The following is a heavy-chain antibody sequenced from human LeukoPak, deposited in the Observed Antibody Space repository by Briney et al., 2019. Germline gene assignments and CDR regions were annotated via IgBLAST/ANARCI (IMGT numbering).Heavy chain of an antibody. D-gene: IGHD6-6*01. CDR1: GYTFIAYS. Sequence: AASVKVSCKASGYTFIAYSLYWVRQAPGQGLEWMGWINPNSGATKYAQKFQARVTMTRDTSISTAYMDLTSLRSDDTAVYFCARDGASSSSFYFDYWGQGTLVTVSS. V-gene: IGHV1-2*02. CDR2: INPNSGAT. CDR3: ARDGASSSSFYFDY. J-gene: IGHJ4*02.